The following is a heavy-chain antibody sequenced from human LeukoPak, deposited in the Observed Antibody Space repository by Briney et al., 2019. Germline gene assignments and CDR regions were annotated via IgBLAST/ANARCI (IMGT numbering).Heavy chain of an antibody. CDR3: ARADDYVWGSYRYFDY. V-gene: IGHV1-46*01. D-gene: IGHD3-16*02. J-gene: IGHJ4*02. Sequence: GASVKVSCKASGYTFTGYYMHWVRQAPGQGLEWMGIINPSGGSTAYGKKFQGRVTMTRDTSTSTVYMELSSLRSEDTAVYYCARADDYVWGSYRYFDYWGQGTLVTVSS. CDR1: GYTFTGYY. CDR2: INPSGGST.